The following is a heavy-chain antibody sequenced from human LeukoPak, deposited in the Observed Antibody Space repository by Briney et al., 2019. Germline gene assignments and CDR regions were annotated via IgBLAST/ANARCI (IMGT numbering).Heavy chain of an antibody. CDR1: GLTFSSYS. D-gene: IGHD5-18*01. CDR2: ISSSSTTI. CDR3: ASLSGYSYGYFDY. Sequence: GGSLRLSCAASGLTFSSYSMNWVRQAPGKGLEWVSYISSSSTTIYYADSVKGRFTISRDNAKNSLYLQMNSLRAEDTAVYYCASLSGYSYGYFDYWGQGTLVTVSS. V-gene: IGHV3-48*01. J-gene: IGHJ4*02.